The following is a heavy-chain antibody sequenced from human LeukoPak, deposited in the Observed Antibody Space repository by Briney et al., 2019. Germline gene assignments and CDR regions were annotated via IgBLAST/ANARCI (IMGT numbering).Heavy chain of an antibody. CDR1: GDSVSTNSAA. D-gene: IGHD5-18*01. CDR3: ARGAVDTAMAHFDY. V-gene: IGHV6-1*01. J-gene: IGHJ4*02. CDR2: TYYKSKWYN. Sequence: SQTLSLTCAISGDSVSTNSAAWNWIRQSPSRGLEWLGRTYYKSKWYNNYAVSVKSRITINPDTSKNQFSLHLNSVTPEDTAVYYCARGAVDTAMAHFDYWGQGTLVTVSS.